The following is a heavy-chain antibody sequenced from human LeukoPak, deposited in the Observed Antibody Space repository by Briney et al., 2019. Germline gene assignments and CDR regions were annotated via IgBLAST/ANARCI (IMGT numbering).Heavy chain of an antibody. Sequence: GGSLRLSCAASGFTFSSYSMNWVRQAPGKGLEWVSSISSSSSYIYYADSVKGRFTISRDSAKNSLYLQMNSLRAEDTAVYYCARDLYSGSYPPFDYWGQGTLVTVSS. CDR2: ISSSSSYI. CDR3: ARDLYSGSYPPFDY. J-gene: IGHJ4*02. D-gene: IGHD1-26*01. CDR1: GFTFSSYS. V-gene: IGHV3-21*01.